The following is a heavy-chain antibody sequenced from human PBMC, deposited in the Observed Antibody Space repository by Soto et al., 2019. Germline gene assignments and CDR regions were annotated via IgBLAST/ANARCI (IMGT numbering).Heavy chain of an antibody. CDR3: ALAPYSSSWYFSGEDWFDP. CDR1: GGTFSSYA. J-gene: IGHJ5*02. CDR2: IIPIFGTA. D-gene: IGHD6-13*01. Sequence: SVKVSCKASGGTFSSYAISWVRQAPGQGLEWMGGIIPIFGTANYAQKFQGRVTITADESTSTAYMELSSLRSGDTAVYYCALAPYSSSWYFSGEDWFDPWGQGTLVTVSS. V-gene: IGHV1-69*13.